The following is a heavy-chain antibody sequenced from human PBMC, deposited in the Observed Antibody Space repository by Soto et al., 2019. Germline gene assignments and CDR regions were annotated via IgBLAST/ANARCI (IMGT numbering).Heavy chain of an antibody. CDR3: VRDRDTYGSGFLDV. CDR2: INSDGSTS. V-gene: IGHV3-74*01. J-gene: IGHJ6*02. CDR1: GFTDSTYW. D-gene: IGHD3-10*01. Sequence: EVQLVESGGGLVQPGGSLRLSCAVSGFTDSTYWMHWVRQAPGKGLVWVSRINSDGSTSTYADSVKGRFTISRDNAKNTLYLQMNSLRGEDTAVYYCVRDRDTYGSGFLDVLGQGTTVTVSS.